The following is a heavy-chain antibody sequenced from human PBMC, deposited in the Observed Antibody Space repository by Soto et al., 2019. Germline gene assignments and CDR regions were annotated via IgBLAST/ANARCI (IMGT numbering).Heavy chain of an antibody. V-gene: IGHV3-23*01. CDR1: GFTFDNFA. J-gene: IGHJ4*02. Sequence: EVRLLESGGGLKQPGGSLRLSCTTSGFTFDNFAMSWVRQAPGRGLEWVSAISGGGGGRYYADSVKGRFIISRDNSKNTVYLQVNGLRIEDTAVYYCAKDVHYDSSGGLDYWGQGTLVTVSS. D-gene: IGHD3-22*01. CDR3: AKDVHYDSSGGLDY. CDR2: ISGGGGGR.